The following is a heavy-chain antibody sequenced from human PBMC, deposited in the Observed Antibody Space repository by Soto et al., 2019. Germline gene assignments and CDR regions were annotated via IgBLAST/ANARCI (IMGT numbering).Heavy chain of an antibody. CDR2: IYHTEST. D-gene: IGHD4-17*01. Sequence: QVLLQESGPGLVKPSGTLSLTCAVSGDSISSSFWWSWVRQPPGKGLEWIGEIYHTESTVYNPSLKSRLTISVDKSKNQFSLNLDSVTAADTAVYYCARYDFGTFDYWGRGILVTVSS. J-gene: IGHJ4*02. CDR1: GDSISSSFW. CDR3: ARYDFGTFDY. V-gene: IGHV4-4*02.